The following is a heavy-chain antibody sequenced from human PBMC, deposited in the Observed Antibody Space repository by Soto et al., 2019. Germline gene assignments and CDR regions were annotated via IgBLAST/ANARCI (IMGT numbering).Heavy chain of an antibody. CDR1: GFLFSSYA. V-gene: IGHV3-30-3*01. J-gene: IGHJ4*02. CDR2: ISSDGSDK. Sequence: QVQLVESGGGVVQPGGSLRLSCTASGFLFSSYAMHWVRQAPGRGLDWVAVISSDGSDKYYGDSVKGRFSISRDNSKNTLYLQMNSLRPEDTAVYYCARVHTSHVGLFDYWGQGTLVTVSS. CDR3: ARVHTSHVGLFDY.